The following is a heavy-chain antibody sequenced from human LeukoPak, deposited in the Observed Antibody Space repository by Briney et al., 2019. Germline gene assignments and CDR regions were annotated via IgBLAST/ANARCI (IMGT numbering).Heavy chain of an antibody. D-gene: IGHD4-17*01. CDR1: GGTFSSYT. CDR3: ARVMTTVTTSQKYYYYGMDV. Sequence: ASVKVSCKASGGTFSSYTINWVRQAPGQGLAWMGRIISILGIENYAQKFQGRVTITADKSTSTAYMELSSLRSEDTAVYYCARVMTTVTTSQKYYYYGMDVWGQGTTVTVSS. V-gene: IGHV1-69*02. CDR2: IISILGIE. J-gene: IGHJ6*02.